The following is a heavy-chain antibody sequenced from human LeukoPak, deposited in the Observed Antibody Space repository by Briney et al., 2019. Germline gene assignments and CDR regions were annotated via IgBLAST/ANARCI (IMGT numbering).Heavy chain of an antibody. V-gene: IGHV3-23*01. CDR2: ITGNGANT. CDR3: ARDRSGSYPNWFDP. D-gene: IGHD3-10*01. J-gene: IGHJ5*02. CDR1: GNYW. Sequence: GGSLRLSCAASGNYWMHWVRQAPGKGLEWVSAITGNGANTFYADSVKGRFTISRDNSKNTMYLQMNSLRAEDTALYYCARDRSGSYPNWFDPWGQGTLVTVSS.